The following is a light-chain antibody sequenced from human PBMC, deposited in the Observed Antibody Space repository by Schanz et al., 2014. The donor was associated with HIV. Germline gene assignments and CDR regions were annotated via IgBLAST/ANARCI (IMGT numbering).Light chain of an antibody. CDR3: QQSGDSGGT. CDR2: GAS. CDR1: QSVSSSY. J-gene: IGKJ4*01. V-gene: IGKV3-20*01. Sequence: EIVLTQSPATLSLSPGERATLSCRASQSVSSSYLAWYQQKPGQAPRLLIYGASSRASGIPDRCSGSGSGTDFTLTISKLEPEDFAVYYCQQSGDSGGTFGGGTKVDMK.